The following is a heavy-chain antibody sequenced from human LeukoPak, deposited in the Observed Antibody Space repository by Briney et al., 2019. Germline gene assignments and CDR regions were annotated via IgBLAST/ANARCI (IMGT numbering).Heavy chain of an antibody. V-gene: IGHV1-18*01. Sequence: ASVEVSCKASGYTFSSYGISWVRQAPGQGLEWVGWIRGDNGNTNYAQKFQGRVTMTTDTSTSTVYMELKSLGSDETAVYYCARVDLLTGYYFFDYWGQGTLVTVSS. CDR1: GYTFSSYG. J-gene: IGHJ4*02. D-gene: IGHD3-9*01. CDR2: IRGDNGNT. CDR3: ARVDLLTGYYFFDY.